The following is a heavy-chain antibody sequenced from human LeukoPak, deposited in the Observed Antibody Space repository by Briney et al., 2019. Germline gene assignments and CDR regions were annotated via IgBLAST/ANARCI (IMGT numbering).Heavy chain of an antibody. V-gene: IGHV3-7*03. CDR1: GFTFSSYW. CDR3: AREPVGDTFDY. J-gene: IGHJ4*02. CDR2: IKQDGNEK. D-gene: IGHD2-21*01. Sequence: PGGSLRLSCAASGFTFSSYWTSWVRQAPGKGLEWVANIKQDGNEKYYVDSVRGRFTISRDNAKNSLYLQMNSLRAEDTAVYYCAREPVGDTFDYWGQGTLVTVSS.